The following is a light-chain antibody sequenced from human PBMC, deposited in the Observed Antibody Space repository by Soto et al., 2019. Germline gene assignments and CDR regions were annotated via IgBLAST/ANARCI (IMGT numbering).Light chain of an antibody. J-gene: IGLJ1*01. CDR1: NSDIGTYNL. CDR2: EVS. CDR3: SSYTSSSTPYV. Sequence: QSALTQPAAVSGSPGQSITISCIGSNSDIGTYNLVSWYRQHPGKVPKLMIYEVSNRPSGVSNRFSGSKSGNTASLTISGLQAEDEADYYCSSYTSSSTPYVFGTGTKVTVL. V-gene: IGLV2-14*02.